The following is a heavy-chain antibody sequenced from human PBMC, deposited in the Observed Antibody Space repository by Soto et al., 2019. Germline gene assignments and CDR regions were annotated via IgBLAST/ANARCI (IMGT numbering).Heavy chain of an antibody. D-gene: IGHD2-8*01. CDR3: AREENGQSHS. CDR1: GGSISSSSHH. J-gene: IGHJ5*01. Sequence: SETLSLTCTVSGGSISSSSHHWAWIRQPPGKGLEWIGSIYYSGNTYHNPSLKSRVTISVDTSKNQFSLKLSSVTAADTSVYYTAREENGQSHSWGHGTLVTASS. CDR2: IYYSGNT. V-gene: IGHV4-39*02.